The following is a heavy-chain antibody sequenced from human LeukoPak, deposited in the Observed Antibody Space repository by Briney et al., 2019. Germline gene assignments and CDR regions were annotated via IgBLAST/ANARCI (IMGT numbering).Heavy chain of an antibody. V-gene: IGHV3-7*01. CDR2: IKQDGSEK. Sequence: GGSLRLSCAASGFTFSSYWITWVRQAPGKGLEWVANIKQDGSEKYYVDSVKGRFTISRDNAKNSLYLQMNSLRAEDTAVYYCARMGNYYGLDYWGQGTLVTVSA. CDR3: ARMGNYYGLDY. J-gene: IGHJ4*02. D-gene: IGHD1-26*01. CDR1: GFTFSSYW.